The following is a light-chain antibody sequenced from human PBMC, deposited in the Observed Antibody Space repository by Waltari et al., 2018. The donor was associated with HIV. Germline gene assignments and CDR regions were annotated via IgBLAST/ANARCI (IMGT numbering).Light chain of an antibody. J-gene: IGLJ3*02. CDR1: SNNVGFQG. CDR2: RNN. CDR3: SAWDSSLNVWV. Sequence: QAGLTQPPSVSKGLRQTATLTCTGNSNNVGFQGAAWLQQHQGHPPKLLSYRNNYRPSGISERFSASRSGNTASLTIIGLQPEDEADYYCSAWDSSLNVWVCGGGTKLTVL. V-gene: IGLV10-54*01.